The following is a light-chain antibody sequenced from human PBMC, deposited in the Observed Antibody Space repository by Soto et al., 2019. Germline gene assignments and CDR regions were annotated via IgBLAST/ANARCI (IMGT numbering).Light chain of an antibody. CDR1: QSVSSK. Sequence: IGMKQPPATLSVYQGEGATLSCRASQSVSSKLAWYQQKPGQAPRLLIYGASTRATGIPARFSGSGSGTEFTLIISSLQSEDSAVYYCQQYNSWLWTFGQGTKVDIK. CDR3: QQYNSWLWT. V-gene: IGKV3-15*01. CDR2: GAS. J-gene: IGKJ1*01.